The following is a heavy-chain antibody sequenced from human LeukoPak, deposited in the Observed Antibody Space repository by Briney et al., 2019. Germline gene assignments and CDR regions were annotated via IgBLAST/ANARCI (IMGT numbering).Heavy chain of an antibody. D-gene: IGHD1-14*01. CDR1: GLTFSTSG. CDR2: IGPTGFDR. CDR3: ATETNGRHYDY. V-gene: IGHV3-21*06. Sequence: MPGGSLRLSRTTSGLTFSTSGFNLVRQAPGKGLEWVASIGPTGFDRYHADSIKGRFTIPRDNANNFLYLQMDSLRAEDTAVYYCATETNGRHYDYWGQGTLLTVSS. J-gene: IGHJ4*02.